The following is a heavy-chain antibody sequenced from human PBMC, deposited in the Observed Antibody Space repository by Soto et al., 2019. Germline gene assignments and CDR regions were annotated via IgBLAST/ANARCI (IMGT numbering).Heavy chain of an antibody. CDR1: GYTFSTYA. J-gene: IGHJ4*02. CDR3: ARGTNPYPSGCEFDY. Sequence: QVQLVQSGAEVKKPGASVKVSCKASGYTFSTYAVTWVRQAPGQGLEWMGWISGYNSDTTYAQKFQGRVTRTTNTSTSTVYMELRSLRSDDTAVYYCARGTNPYPSGCEFDYWGQGTLVTVSS. V-gene: IGHV1-18*04. D-gene: IGHD6-19*01. CDR2: ISGYNSDT.